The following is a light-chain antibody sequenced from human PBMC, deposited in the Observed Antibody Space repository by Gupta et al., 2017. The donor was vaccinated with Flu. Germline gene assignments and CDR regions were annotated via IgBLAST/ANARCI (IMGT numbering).Light chain of an antibody. Sequence: TLSLSPGERATLSCRASQSVSSYLAWYQQKPGQAPRLLIYDASNRATGIPARFSGSGSGTDFTLTISSLEPEDFAVYYCQQRSNWPPEITFGPGTKVDIK. CDR3: QQRSNWPPEIT. J-gene: IGKJ3*01. V-gene: IGKV3-11*01. CDR2: DAS. CDR1: QSVSSY.